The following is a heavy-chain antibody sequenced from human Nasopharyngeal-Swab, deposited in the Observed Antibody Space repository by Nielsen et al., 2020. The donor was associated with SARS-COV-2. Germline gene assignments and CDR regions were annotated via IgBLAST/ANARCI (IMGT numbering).Heavy chain of an antibody. J-gene: IGHJ6*02. CDR3: ARLKQQLVVGGYGMDV. D-gene: IGHD6-13*01. V-gene: IGHV5-51*01. CDR2: IYPGDSDT. CDR1: GYSFTSYW. Sequence: KVSCKGSGYSFTSYWIGWVRQMPGKGLEWMGIIYPGDSDTRYSPSFQGQVTISADKSISTAYLQWSSLKASDTAMYYCARLKQQLVVGGYGMDVWGQGTTVTVSS.